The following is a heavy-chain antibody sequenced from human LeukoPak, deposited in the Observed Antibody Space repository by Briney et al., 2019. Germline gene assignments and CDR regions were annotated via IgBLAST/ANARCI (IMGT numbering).Heavy chain of an antibody. J-gene: IGHJ5*02. CDR3: ARHYGT. V-gene: IGHV4-34*01. CDR1: GGSFSGYY. CDR2: INHSGST. D-gene: IGHD3-16*01. Sequence: PSETLSLTCAVYGGSFSGYYWSWIRQPPGKGLEWIGEINHSGSTNYNPSLKSRVTISVDTSKNQFSLKLSSVTAADTAVYCCARHYGTWGQGTLVTVSS.